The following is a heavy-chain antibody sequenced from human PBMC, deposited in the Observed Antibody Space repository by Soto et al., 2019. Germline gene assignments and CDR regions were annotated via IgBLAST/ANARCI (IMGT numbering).Heavy chain of an antibody. V-gene: IGHV1-18*01. D-gene: IGHD5-18*01. CDR2: ISAYNGNT. CDR1: GYTFTSYG. J-gene: IGHJ5*02. CDR3: ARQMVLSNADTAMDVNWFDP. Sequence: QVQLVQSGAEVKKPGASVKVSCKASGYTFTSYGISWVRQAPGQGLEWMGWISAYNGNTNYAQKLQGRVTMTTDTSTSTAYMELGSLRSDDTAVYYCARQMVLSNADTAMDVNWFDPWGQGTLVTVSS.